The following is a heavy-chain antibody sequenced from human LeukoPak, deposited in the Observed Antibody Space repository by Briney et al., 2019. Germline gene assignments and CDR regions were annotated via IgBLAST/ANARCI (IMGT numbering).Heavy chain of an antibody. CDR2: IIPIFGTA. D-gene: IGHD4-17*01. J-gene: IGHJ4*02. CDR1: GGTFSSYA. Sequence: ASVKVSCKASGGTFSSYAISWVRQAPGQGLEWMGGIIPIFGTANYAQKFQGRVTITADESTSTAYMELSSLRSEDTAVYYCAIYGDYGGGYFDYWGQGTLATVSS. CDR3: AIYGDYGGGYFDY. V-gene: IGHV1-69*01.